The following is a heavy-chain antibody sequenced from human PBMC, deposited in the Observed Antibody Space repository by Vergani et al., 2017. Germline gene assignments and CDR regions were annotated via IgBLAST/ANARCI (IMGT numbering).Heavy chain of an antibody. Sequence: QVQLVQSGAEVKKPGASVKVSCKASGYTFTSYGISWVRQAPGQGLEWMGWISAYNGNTNYAQKLQGRVTMTTDTSTSTAYMELRGLRSDDTAVYYCARDRAEGETYYDFWSGYWENWFDPWGQGTLVTVSS. J-gene: IGHJ5*02. CDR3: ARDRAEGETYYDFWSGYWENWFDP. CDR1: GYTFTSYG. V-gene: IGHV1-18*01. D-gene: IGHD3-3*01. CDR2: ISAYNGNT.